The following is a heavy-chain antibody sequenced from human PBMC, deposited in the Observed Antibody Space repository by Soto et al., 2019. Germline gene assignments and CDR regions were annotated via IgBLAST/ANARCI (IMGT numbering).Heavy chain of an antibody. J-gene: IGHJ4*02. CDR3: AAISKLVL. CDR2: IVDGVGPT. V-gene: IGHV1-58*01. CDR1: VFTFFSSS. D-gene: IGHD4-4*01. Sequence: SVKFSCKASVFTFFSSSVQWVRQARGQPLEWIGWIVDGVGPTTYTPKFRERVSISKDMSTSTAYLELSSLGSEDTAVYYCAAISKLVLWDQGTLVTVS.